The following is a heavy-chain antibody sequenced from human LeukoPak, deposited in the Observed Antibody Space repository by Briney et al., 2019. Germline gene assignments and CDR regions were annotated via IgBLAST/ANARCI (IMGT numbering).Heavy chain of an antibody. V-gene: IGHV4-61*02. CDR3: ARRLIGYCSGGSCYSGYFQH. CDR2: IYTSGST. Sequence: PSETLSLTCTVSGGSISSGSYYWSWIRQPAGKGLEWIGRIYTSGSTNYNPSLKSRVTISVDTSKNQFSLKLSSVTAADTAVYYCARRLIGYCSGGSCYSGYFQHWGQGTLVTVSS. CDR1: GGSISSGSYY. J-gene: IGHJ1*01. D-gene: IGHD2-15*01.